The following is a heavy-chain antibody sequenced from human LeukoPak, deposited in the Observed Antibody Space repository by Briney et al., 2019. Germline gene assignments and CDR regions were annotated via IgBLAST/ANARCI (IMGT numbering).Heavy chain of an antibody. CDR2: ISWNSGSI. V-gene: IGHV3-9*01. D-gene: IGHD6-13*01. J-gene: IGHJ4*02. CDR1: GFTFDDYA. Sequence: GGSLRLSCAASGFTFDDYAMPWVRQAPGKGLEWVSGISWNSGSIGYADSVKGRFTISRDNAKNSLYLQMNSLRAEDTALYYCVKGTAAGTILDYWGQGTLVTVSS. CDR3: VKGTAAGTILDY.